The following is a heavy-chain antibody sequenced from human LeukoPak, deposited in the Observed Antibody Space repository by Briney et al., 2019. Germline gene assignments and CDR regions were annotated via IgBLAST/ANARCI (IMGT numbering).Heavy chain of an antibody. CDR1: GFSFSFFA. CDR2: INAISGAT. D-gene: IGHD6-19*01. Sequence: GGSLRLSCTASGFSFSFFAMSWLRQPPGKGLEWVSTINAISGATSCAASVRGRFTISRDNSKNKLYLQLNSLRAEDTAVYYCAKPISGGLAVTADWFDPWGQGTLVVVSS. J-gene: IGHJ5*01. V-gene: IGHV3-23*01. CDR3: AKPISGGLAVTADWFDP.